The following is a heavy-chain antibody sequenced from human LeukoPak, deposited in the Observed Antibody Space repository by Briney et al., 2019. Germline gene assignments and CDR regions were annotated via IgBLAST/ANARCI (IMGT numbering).Heavy chain of an antibody. CDR3: ARGGLGYSSSTSCYLGNYYYYYMDV. Sequence: VKVSCKASRGTFSSYAISSVRQAPGHGLEWMGGIIPICVTANYAQKLQGRVTITTDESTSTAYMEMSRLRCEDTAVYYCARGGLGYSSSTSCYLGNYYYYYMDVWGKGTTVTVSS. CDR2: IIPICVTA. V-gene: IGHV1-69*13. CDR1: RGTFSSYA. D-gene: IGHD2-2*01. J-gene: IGHJ6*03.